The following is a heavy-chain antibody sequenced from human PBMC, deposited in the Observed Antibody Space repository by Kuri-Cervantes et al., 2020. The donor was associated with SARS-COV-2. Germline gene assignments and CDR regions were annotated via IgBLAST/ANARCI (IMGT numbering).Heavy chain of an antibody. CDR3: AKVETASLDC. D-gene: IGHD3-3*01. J-gene: IGHJ4*02. CDR2: IAPYSSNT. CDR1: GYTFTSYA. Sequence: ASVKVSCKASGYTFTSYAMNWARQAPGQGLEWLGWIAPYSSNTNSAQKFQGRLTLTTDTSTSTAYMELRSLRSEDTAVYYCAKVETASLDCWGQGTLVTVSS. V-gene: IGHV1-18*01.